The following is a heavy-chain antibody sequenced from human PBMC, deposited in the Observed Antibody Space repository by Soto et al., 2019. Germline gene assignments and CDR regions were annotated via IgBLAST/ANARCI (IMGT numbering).Heavy chain of an antibody. Sequence: GGSLRLSCAASGFTFSSYSMNWVRQAPGKGLEWVSYISSSSSTIYYADSVKGRFTISRDNAKNSLYLQMNSLRDEDTAVYYCARDVNEYYDFWSGLDYWGQGTLVTVSS. D-gene: IGHD3-3*01. J-gene: IGHJ4*02. V-gene: IGHV3-48*02. CDR2: ISSSSSTI. CDR1: GFTFSSYS. CDR3: ARDVNEYYDFWSGLDY.